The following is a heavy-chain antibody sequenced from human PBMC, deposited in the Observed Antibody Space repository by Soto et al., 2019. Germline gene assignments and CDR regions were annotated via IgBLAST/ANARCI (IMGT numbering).Heavy chain of an antibody. CDR1: GGSFSGYY. V-gene: IGHV4-34*01. J-gene: IGHJ6*02. Sequence: SETLSLTCAVYGGSFSGYYWSWMRQPPGKGLEWIGEINHSGSTNYNPSLKSRVTISVDTSKNQFSLKLSSVTAADTAVYYCARLKSNYYYYYGMDVWGQGTTVTVYS. CDR3: ARLKSNYYYYYGMDV. CDR2: INHSGST.